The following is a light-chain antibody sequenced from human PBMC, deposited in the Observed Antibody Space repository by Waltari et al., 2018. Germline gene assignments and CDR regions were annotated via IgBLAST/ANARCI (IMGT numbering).Light chain of an antibody. Sequence: DIVMTQSPDSLAVSLGERATIDCKSSQSIFPSSNNNNNFAWYPQKPGQSPTLLIYWASKREYGVPDRFSGSGSGTDFSLTISGVQAEDVAVYYCQQYFTTPLTFGGGTKVEIK. CDR2: WAS. V-gene: IGKV4-1*01. CDR1: QSIFPSSNNNNN. J-gene: IGKJ4*01. CDR3: QQYFTTPLT.